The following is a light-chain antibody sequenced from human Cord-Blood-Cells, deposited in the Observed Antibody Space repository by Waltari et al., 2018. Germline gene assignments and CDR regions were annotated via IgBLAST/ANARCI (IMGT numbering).Light chain of an antibody. J-gene: IGLJ3*02. CDR1: SSDVGGYNY. CDR3: CSYAGSYTWV. V-gene: IGLV2-11*01. Sequence: QSALTQPRSVSGSPGQSVTISCTGTSSDVGGYNYVSWYQQHPGKAPKLMIYECSKRPAGVPVRFAGSKSGNTASLTISGLQAEDEADYYCCSYAGSYTWVFGGGTKLTVL. CDR2: ECS.